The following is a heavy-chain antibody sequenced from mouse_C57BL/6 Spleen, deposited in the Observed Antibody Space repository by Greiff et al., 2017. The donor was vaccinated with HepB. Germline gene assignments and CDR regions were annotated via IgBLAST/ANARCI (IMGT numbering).Heavy chain of an antibody. D-gene: IGHD2-3*01. CDR2: ISDGGSYT. Sequence: EVQGVESGGGLVKPGGSLKLSCAASGFTFSSYAMSWVRQTPEKRLEWVATISDGGSYTYYPDNVKGRFTISRDNAKNNLYLQMSHLKSEDTAMYYCARDGYYEDYAMDYWGQGTSVTVSS. CDR3: ARDGYYEDYAMDY. V-gene: IGHV5-4*01. J-gene: IGHJ4*01. CDR1: GFTFSSYA.